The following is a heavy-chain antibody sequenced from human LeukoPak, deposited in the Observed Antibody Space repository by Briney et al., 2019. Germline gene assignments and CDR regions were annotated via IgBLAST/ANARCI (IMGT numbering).Heavy chain of an antibody. V-gene: IGHV4-39*01. D-gene: IGHD3-22*01. J-gene: IGHJ5*02. CDR2: IYHSETT. Sequence: PSETLSLTCSVSGGSISSSSDYWGWVRQPPGKGLEWIGSIYHSETTYYNPSLKSRVIISVDTSKNQFSLKLNSVTAADTAVYYCGRPNPDSSGCYGSFDPWGQGILVTVSS. CDR3: GRPNPDSSGCYGSFDP. CDR1: GGSISSSSDY.